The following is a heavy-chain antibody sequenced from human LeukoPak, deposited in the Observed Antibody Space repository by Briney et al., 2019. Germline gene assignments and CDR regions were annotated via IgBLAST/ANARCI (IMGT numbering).Heavy chain of an antibody. CDR3: ARFRPSSYYFDY. V-gene: IGHV3-48*03. CDR1: GFTFSSYE. D-gene: IGHD3-22*01. Sequence: PGGSLRLSCAASGFTFSSYEMNWVRQAPGKGLEWVSYISSSGSTIYYADSVKGRFTISRDNAKNSLYLQMNSLRAEDTAVYYCARFRPSSYYFDYWGQGTLVTVSS. J-gene: IGHJ4*02. CDR2: ISSSGSTI.